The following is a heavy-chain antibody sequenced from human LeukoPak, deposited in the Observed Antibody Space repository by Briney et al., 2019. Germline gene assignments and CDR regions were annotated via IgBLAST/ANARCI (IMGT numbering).Heavy chain of an antibody. CDR3: ARALAVAGTGGHY. J-gene: IGHJ4*02. Sequence: PGGSLRLSCAASGFTFNNYWMHWVRQAPGKGLVWVSRISSDGSSTSYADSVKGRFTISRDNAKNTLYLQMNGLRAEDTAVYYCARALAVAGTGGHYWGQGTLVTVSP. CDR2: ISSDGSST. D-gene: IGHD6-19*01. V-gene: IGHV3-74*01. CDR1: GFTFNNYW.